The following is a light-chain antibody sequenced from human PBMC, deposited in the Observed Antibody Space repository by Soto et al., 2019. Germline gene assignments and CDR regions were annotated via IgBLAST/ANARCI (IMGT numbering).Light chain of an antibody. V-gene: IGKV1-5*01. CDR1: QSISSW. Sequence: DIQMTQSPSTLSASVGDRVTITCRASQSISSWLAWYQQKPGKAPKLLIYDASSLESGVPSSFSGSGSGTEFTLTISSLQPDDFATYYCQQYNSYPYTVGQGTVLEIK. J-gene: IGKJ2*01. CDR2: DAS. CDR3: QQYNSYPYT.